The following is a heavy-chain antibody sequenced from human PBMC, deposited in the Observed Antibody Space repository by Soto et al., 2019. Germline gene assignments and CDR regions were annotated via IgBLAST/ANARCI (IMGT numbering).Heavy chain of an antibody. CDR3: ARTFQYCSGGSCYYAMDV. D-gene: IGHD2-15*01. J-gene: IGHJ6*02. CDR1: GYTFTSNA. V-gene: IGHV1-3*05. Sequence: QVQLVQSGAEEKKPGASVKVSCKASGYTFTSNAMHWVRQAPGQRLEWMGWIIAGNGNTKYSQKFQGRVTITRDTSASTAYMELSSLRSEDTAVYYCARTFQYCSGGSCYYAMDVWGQGTTVTVSS. CDR2: IIAGNGNT.